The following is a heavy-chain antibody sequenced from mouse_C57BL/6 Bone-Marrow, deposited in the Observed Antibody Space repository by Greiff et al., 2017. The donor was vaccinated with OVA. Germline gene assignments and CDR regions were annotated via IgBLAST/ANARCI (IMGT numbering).Heavy chain of an antibody. V-gene: IGHV5-16*01. J-gene: IGHJ1*03. CDR1: GFTFSDYY. CDR2: INYDGSST. CDR3: ARDYGSSPYWYFDV. Sequence: EVKLVESEGGLVQPGRSMKLSCTASGFTFSDYYMAWVRQVPEKCLEWVANINYDGSSTYYLDSLKSRFIISRDNAKNILYLQMSSLKSEDTATYYCARDYGSSPYWYFDVWGTGTTVTVSS. D-gene: IGHD1-1*01.